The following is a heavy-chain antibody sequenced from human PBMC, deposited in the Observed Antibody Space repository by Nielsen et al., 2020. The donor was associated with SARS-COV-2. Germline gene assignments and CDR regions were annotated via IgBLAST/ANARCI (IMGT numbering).Heavy chain of an antibody. Sequence: ASVKISCKASGYTFTSYYMHWVRQAPGQGLEWMGIINPSGGSTSYAQKFQGRVTMTRDTSTSTVYMELSSLRSEDTAVYYCARDQGGVRWGMDVWGQGTTVTVSS. J-gene: IGHJ6*02. D-gene: IGHD2-8*02. CDR2: INPSGGST. CDR3: ARDQGGVRWGMDV. V-gene: IGHV1-46*01. CDR1: GYTFTSYY.